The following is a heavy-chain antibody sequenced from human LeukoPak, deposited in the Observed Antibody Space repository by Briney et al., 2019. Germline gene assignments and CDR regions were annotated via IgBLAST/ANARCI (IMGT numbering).Heavy chain of an antibody. CDR3: ARGSETKYYYDSSGYSQRYYFDY. J-gene: IGHJ4*02. V-gene: IGHV4-34*01. CDR2: INHSGST. CDR1: GESFSDYY. Sequence: SSETLSLTCAVYGESFSDYYWSWIRQPPGKGLEWIGEINHSGSTNYSPSLKSRVTISVDTSKNQFSLKLSSVTAADTAVYYCARGSETKYYYDSSGYSQRYYFDYWGQGTLVTVSS. D-gene: IGHD3-22*01.